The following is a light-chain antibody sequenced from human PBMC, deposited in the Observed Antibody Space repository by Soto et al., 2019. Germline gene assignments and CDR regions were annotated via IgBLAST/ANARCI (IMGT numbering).Light chain of an antibody. V-gene: IGLV1-40*01. CDR1: SSNIGAGYE. J-gene: IGLJ1*01. CDR2: ENN. Sequence: QSVRTQPPSVSEAPGQRVTISCTGSSSNIGAGYEAHWYQQVPGTAPKLLIYENNNRPSGVPDRFSGSKSGTSASLAITGLQAEDEAEYYCQSYDSSLSGYVFGTGTKVTGL. CDR3: QSYDSSLSGYV.